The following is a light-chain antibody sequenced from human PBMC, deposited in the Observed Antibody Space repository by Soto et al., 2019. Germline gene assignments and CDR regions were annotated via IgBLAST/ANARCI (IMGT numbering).Light chain of an antibody. CDR1: QGVKTD. V-gene: IGKV1-39*01. J-gene: IGKJ1*01. CDR2: AAS. Sequence: DIQMTPSPSSVSASVGDRVTITCRASQGVKTDLNWHQHKLGKAPKLLIYAASNLQSGVPSRFSGSGSGTEFTLTISSLQPEDFATYYCQQPYSTVRTFGQGTKVDIK. CDR3: QQPYSTVRT.